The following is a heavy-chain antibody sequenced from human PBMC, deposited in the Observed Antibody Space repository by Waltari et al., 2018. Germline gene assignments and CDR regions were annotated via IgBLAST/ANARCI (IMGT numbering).Heavy chain of an antibody. V-gene: IGHV3-7*03. J-gene: IGHJ1*01. CDR1: GFDARRYW. Sequence: LVESGGDLVQPGGSLRRPCGAAGFDARRYWMSWVRQAPGKGLEWVANINYDGSLPYYEDSVGGRLTISRDNAKNSLYLEMNNVRVDDTAVYYCARGSAYYIRFWDLWGQGTLVTVAS. D-gene: IGHD3-10*01. CDR2: INYDGSLP. CDR3: ARGSAYYIRFWDL.